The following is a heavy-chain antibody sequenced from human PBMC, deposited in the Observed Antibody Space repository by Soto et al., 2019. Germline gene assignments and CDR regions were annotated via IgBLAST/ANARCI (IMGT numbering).Heavy chain of an antibody. J-gene: IGHJ4*02. CDR1: GFTFSSYA. D-gene: IGHD3-22*01. Sequence: EVQLVESGGGLVQPGGSLRLSCAASGFTFSSYAMHWVRQAPGKGLEYVSAISSYGGSTYYANSVKGRFTISRDNSKNTLYLQMGSLRAEDMAVYYCASGPDSSGYYYFDYWGQGTLVTVSS. CDR2: ISSYGGST. CDR3: ASGPDSSGYYYFDY. V-gene: IGHV3-64*01.